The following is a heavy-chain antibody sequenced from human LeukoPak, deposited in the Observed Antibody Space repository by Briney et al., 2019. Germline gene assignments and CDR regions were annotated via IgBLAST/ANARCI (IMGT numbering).Heavy chain of an antibody. CDR3: ARPGGDYGWFDP. Sequence: SETLSLTCAVYGGSFSGYYWSWIRQPPGKGLEWIGEINHSGSTNYNPSLKSRVTISVDTSKNQFSLKLSSVTAADTAVYYCARPGGDYGWFDPWGQGTLVTVSS. V-gene: IGHV4-34*01. J-gene: IGHJ5*02. CDR2: INHSGST. D-gene: IGHD4-17*01. CDR1: GGSFSGYY.